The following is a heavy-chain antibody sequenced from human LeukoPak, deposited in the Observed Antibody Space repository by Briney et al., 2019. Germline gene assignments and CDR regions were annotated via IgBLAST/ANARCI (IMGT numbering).Heavy chain of an antibody. D-gene: IGHD3-16*01. V-gene: IGHV1-69-2*01. CDR1: GYTFTDYY. CDR3: ATAYTTGNNY. Sequence: ASLKLSCKVSGYTFTDYYMHWVQQAPGNGLEWMGLVDPEDGETIYAEKFQGRVTITADTSTDTAYMELRSLRPEDTAVYYCATAYTTGNNYWGQGTRVTVSS. CDR2: VDPEDGET. J-gene: IGHJ4*02.